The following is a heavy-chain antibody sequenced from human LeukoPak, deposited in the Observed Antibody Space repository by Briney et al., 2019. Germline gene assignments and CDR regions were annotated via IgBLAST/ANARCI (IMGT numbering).Heavy chain of an antibody. CDR2: ISAYNGNT. D-gene: IGHD3-22*01. CDR3: ARTRGYTMIVVVTQGWFDP. J-gene: IGHJ5*02. V-gene: IGHV1-18*01. Sequence: ASVKVSCKASGYTFTSYGISWVRQAPGQGLEWMGWISAYNGNTNYAQKLQGRVTMTTDTSTSTAYMELRSLGSDDTAVYYCARTRGYTMIVVVTQGWFDPWGQGTLVTVSS. CDR1: GYTFTSYG.